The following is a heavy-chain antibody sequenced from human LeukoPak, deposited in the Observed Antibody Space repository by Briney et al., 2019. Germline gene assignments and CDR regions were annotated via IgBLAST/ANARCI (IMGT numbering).Heavy chain of an antibody. CDR1: GFTFSAYG. D-gene: IGHD3-22*01. V-gene: IGHV3-30*18. CDR2: ISYDGSNK. J-gene: IGHJ6*02. Sequence: PGGSLRLSCAASGFTFSAYGMHWVRQAPGKGLEWVAVISYDGSNKYYADSVKGRFTISRDDSKSTVFLQMNSLRAEDTAVYHCAKDGGSGFSPPYYFAMDVWGQGTTVIVSS. CDR3: AKDGGSGFSPPYYFAMDV.